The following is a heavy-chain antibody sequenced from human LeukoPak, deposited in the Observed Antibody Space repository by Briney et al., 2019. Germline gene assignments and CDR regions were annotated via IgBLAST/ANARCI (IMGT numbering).Heavy chain of an antibody. CDR2: INPSGGST. Sequence: ASVKVSCKASGYTFTSYYMHWVRQAPGQGLEWMGIINPSGGSTNYAQKFQGRVTMTRDTSISTAYMELSRLRSDDTAVYYCARERTLTSCYDYWGQGTLVTVSS. CDR1: GYTFTSYY. J-gene: IGHJ4*02. D-gene: IGHD2-15*01. V-gene: IGHV1-2*02. CDR3: ARERTLTSCYDY.